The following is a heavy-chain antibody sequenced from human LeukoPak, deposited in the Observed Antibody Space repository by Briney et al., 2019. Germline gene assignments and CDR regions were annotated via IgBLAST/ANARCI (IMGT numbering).Heavy chain of an antibody. J-gene: IGHJ4*02. CDR3: ATLGEYYDSSGYYYN. CDR1: GGSFSGYY. D-gene: IGHD3-22*01. V-gene: IGHV4-34*01. CDR2: INHSGST. Sequence: SETLSLTCAVYGGSFSGYYWSWIRQPPGKGLEWVGEINHSGSTYYNPSLKSRVTISVDSSKNQFSLKLTSVTAADTAVYYCATLGEYYDSSGYYYNWGQGTLVTVSS.